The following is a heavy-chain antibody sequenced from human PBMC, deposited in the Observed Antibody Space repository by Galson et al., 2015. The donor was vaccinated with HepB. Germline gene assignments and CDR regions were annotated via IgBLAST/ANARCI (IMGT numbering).Heavy chain of an antibody. V-gene: IGHV1-69*05. CDR1: GGTFSSYA. Sequence: SVKVSCKASGGTFSSYAISWVRQAPGQGLEWMGGIIPIFGTANYAQKFQGRVTMTRDTSISTAYMELSRLRSDDTAVYYCARDPGVVPASFDYWGQGTLVTVSS. CDR2: IIPIFGTA. D-gene: IGHD2-2*01. CDR3: ARDPGVVPASFDY. J-gene: IGHJ4*02.